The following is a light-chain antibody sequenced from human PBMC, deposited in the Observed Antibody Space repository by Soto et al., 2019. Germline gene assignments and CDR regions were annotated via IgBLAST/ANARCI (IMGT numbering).Light chain of an antibody. V-gene: IGKV3-11*01. CDR3: QQGGNWPLT. CDR2: DAS. Sequence: DIVLTRSPATPSLSPGGRPTVSCMASQSVSSHLAWYQQKRGQAPRLLIYDASSRASGIPARFSGSGSGTDFTLTISSLENEDFAVYYCQQGGNWPLTFGQGTRLEIK. J-gene: IGKJ5*01. CDR1: QSVSSH.